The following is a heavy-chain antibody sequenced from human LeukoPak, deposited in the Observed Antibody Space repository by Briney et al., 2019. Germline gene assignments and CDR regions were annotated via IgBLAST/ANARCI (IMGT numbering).Heavy chain of an antibody. V-gene: IGHV1-2*02. D-gene: IGHD6-13*01. CDR3: ARDPGLSSSRAFDP. J-gene: IGHJ5*02. CDR2: INPNSGGT. Sequence: ASVKVSCKASGYTFTGYYMHWVRQAPGQGLEWMGWINPNSGGTNYAQKFQGRVTMTRDTSISTAYMELSRLRSDDTAVYYCARDPGLSSSRAFDPWGQGTLVTVSS. CDR1: GYTFTGYY.